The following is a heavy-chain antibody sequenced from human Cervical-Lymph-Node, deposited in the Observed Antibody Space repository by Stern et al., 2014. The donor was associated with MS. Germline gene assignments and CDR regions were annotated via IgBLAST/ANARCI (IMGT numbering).Heavy chain of an antibody. CDR3: AKDRATYYSAFDI. Sequence: EVHLVESGGGLVQPGRSLRLSCAASGFTFDDYAMYWVRQAPGKGLEWVSGINWDGGSIGYADSVKGRFTISRDNAKNSLYLQMNSLRTEDTALYYCAKDRATYYSAFDIWGQGIMVTVSS. CDR2: INWDGGSI. CDR1: GFTFDDYA. V-gene: IGHV3-9*01. D-gene: IGHD1-26*01. J-gene: IGHJ3*02.